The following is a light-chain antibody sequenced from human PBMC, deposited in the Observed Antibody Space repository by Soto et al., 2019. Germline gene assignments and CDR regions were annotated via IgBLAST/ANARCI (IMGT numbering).Light chain of an antibody. J-gene: IGKJ5*01. CDR1: QSISSW. Sequence: DMQMTHSPSTLSASVGDRVTITCRASQSISSWLAWYQQKPGKAPKLLIYRASTLESGVPLRFSGTGSGTEFTLTISSLQPDDFASYYCQQYNSYLITFGQGTRLEIK. CDR2: RAS. CDR3: QQYNSYLIT. V-gene: IGKV1-5*03.